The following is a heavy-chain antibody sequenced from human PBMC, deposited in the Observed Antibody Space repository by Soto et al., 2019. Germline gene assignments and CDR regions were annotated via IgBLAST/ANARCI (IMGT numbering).Heavy chain of an antibody. CDR3: ARDASPYYYDSSGYPLND. CDR2: ISGSGGST. D-gene: IGHD3-22*01. CDR1: GFTFSSYA. J-gene: IGHJ4*02. V-gene: IGHV3-23*01. Sequence: GGSLRLSCAASGFTFSSYAMSWVRQAPGKGLEWVSAISGSGGSTYYADSVKGRFTISRDNSKNTLYLQMNSLRAEDTAVYYCARDASPYYYDSSGYPLNDWGQGTRVTVSS.